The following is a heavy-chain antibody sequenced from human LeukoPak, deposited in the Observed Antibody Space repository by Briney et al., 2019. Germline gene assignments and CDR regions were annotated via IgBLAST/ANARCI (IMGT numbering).Heavy chain of an antibody. CDR3: ARGARMYYHDSSGYNDY. D-gene: IGHD3-22*01. CDR2: INPSSGGT. CDR1: GYIFSGYY. Sequence: VASVKVSFKPSGYIFSGYYMYWVRQAPGQGLEWMGCINPSSGGTNYTQKFQGRVTMTRDTSISTAYMELSRLRSDDTAVYYCARGARMYYHDSSGYNDYWGQGTLVTVSS. J-gene: IGHJ4*02. V-gene: IGHV1-2*02.